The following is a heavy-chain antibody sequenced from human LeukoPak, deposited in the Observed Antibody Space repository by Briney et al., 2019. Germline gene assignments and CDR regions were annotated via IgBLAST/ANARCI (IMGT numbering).Heavy chain of an antibody. CDR1: GYTFTSYY. V-gene: IGHV1-46*01. D-gene: IGHD3-22*01. J-gene: IGHJ4*02. CDR2: INPSGGST. Sequence: ASVKVSCKASGYTFTSYYMHWVRQAPGHGLEWMGIINPSGGSTSYAQKFQGRVTMTRDTSTSTVYMELSSLRSEDTAVYYCARGDAETYYYDSSGYYDYWGQGTLVTVSS. CDR3: ARGDAETYYYDSSGYYDY.